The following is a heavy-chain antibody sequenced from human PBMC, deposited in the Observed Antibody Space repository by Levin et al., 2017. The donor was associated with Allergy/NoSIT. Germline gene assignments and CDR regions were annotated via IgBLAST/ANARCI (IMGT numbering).Heavy chain of an antibody. CDR1: GFTFSSYW. V-gene: IGHV3-74*01. CDR2: INSDGSST. J-gene: IGHJ5*02. D-gene: IGHD2-2*02. Sequence: GGSLRLSCAASGFTFSSYWMHWVRQAPGKGLVWVSRINSDGSSTSYADSVKGRFTISRDNAKNTLYLQMNSLRAEDTAVYYCARAVGYCSSTSCYTEGHNWFDPWGQGTLVTVSS. CDR3: ARAVGYCSSTSCYTEGHNWFDP.